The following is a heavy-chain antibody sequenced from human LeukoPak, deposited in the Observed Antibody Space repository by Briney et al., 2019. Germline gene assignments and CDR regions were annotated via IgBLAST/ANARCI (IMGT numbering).Heavy chain of an antibody. Sequence: PGGSLRLSCAASGFTFSSYSMNWVRQAPGKGLEWVSSISSSSSYIYYADSVKGRFTISRDNAKNSLYLQMNSLRAEDTAVYYCAKDERYNWNYFDYWGQGTLVTVSS. CDR3: AKDERYNWNYFDY. CDR1: GFTFSSYS. V-gene: IGHV3-21*04. D-gene: IGHD1-20*01. CDR2: ISSSSSYI. J-gene: IGHJ4*02.